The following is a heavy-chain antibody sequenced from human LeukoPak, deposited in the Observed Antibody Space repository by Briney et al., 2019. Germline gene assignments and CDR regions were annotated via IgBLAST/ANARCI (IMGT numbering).Heavy chain of an antibody. CDR2: IKQDGSEK. CDR1: GFAFSSYW. CDR3: ARDFLYCSGGSCYEDYYYGMDV. D-gene: IGHD2-15*01. J-gene: IGHJ6*02. V-gene: IGHV3-7*01. Sequence: GGSLRLSCAASGFAFSSYWMSWVRQAPGKGLEWVANIKQDGSEKYYVDSVKGRFTISRDNAKNSLYLQMNSLRAEDTAVYYCARDFLYCSGGSCYEDYYYGMDVWGQGTTVTVSS.